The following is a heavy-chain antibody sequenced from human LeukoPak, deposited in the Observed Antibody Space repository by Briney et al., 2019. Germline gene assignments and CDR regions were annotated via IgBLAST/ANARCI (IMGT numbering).Heavy chain of an antibody. Sequence: SETLSLTCTVSGGSISSYYWSWIRQPPGKGLEWIGYIYYSGSTNYNPSLKSRVTISVDTSKNQFSLKLSSVTASDTATFYCVRQGGWGGAASLIEFWGQGILVTVSS. CDR1: GGSISSYY. D-gene: IGHD2-15*01. V-gene: IGHV4-59*08. J-gene: IGHJ4*02. CDR3: VRQGGWGGAASLIEF. CDR2: IYYSGST.